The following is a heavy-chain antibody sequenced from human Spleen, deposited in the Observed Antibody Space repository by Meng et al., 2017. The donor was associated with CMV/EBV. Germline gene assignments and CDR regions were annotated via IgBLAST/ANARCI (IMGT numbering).Heavy chain of an antibody. CDR1: GFPVSSNY. J-gene: IGHJ3*02. V-gene: IGHV3-53*01. Sequence: LSCSAAGFPVSSNYMSWVRQAPGKGLEWVSVIYSGGSTYYADSVKGRFTISRDNSKNTLYLQMNSLRAEDTAVYYCARFNPDAFDIWGQGTMVTVSS. CDR3: ARFNPDAFDI. D-gene: IGHD1-14*01. CDR2: IYSGGST.